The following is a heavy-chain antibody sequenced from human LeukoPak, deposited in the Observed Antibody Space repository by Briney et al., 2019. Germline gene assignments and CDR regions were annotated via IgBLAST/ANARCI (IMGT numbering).Heavy chain of an antibody. CDR3: ARASLGDSGGYYPFFDY. CDR2: IYHSGST. J-gene: IGHJ4*02. V-gene: IGHV4-38-2*02. D-gene: IGHD3-10*01. CDR1: GYSISSGYY. Sequence: SETLSLTCTVSGYSISSGYYWGWIRQPPGKGLEWIGSIYHSGSTYYNPSFKSRVTISVDTSKNQFSLNLRSVTAADTAVYYCARASLGDSGGYYPFFDYWGQGTLGTVSS.